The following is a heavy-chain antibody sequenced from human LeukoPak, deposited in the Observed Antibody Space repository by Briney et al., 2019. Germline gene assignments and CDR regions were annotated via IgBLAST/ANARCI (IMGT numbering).Heavy chain of an antibody. V-gene: IGHV3-20*04. CDR2: INLNGRSR. D-gene: IGHD3-10*01. J-gene: IGHJ4*02. CDR1: GFTFDDYG. CDR3: ASRSYGSGSYISDY. Sequence: GGSLRLSCAASGFTFDDYGMSWVRQAPGKGLEWVSGINLNGRSRGYADSVKGRFTISRDNSKNTLYLQMNSLRAEDTAVYYCASRSYGSGSYISDYWGQGTLVTVSS.